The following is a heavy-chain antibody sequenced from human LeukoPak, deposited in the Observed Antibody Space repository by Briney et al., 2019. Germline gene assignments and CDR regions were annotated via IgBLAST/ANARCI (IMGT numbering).Heavy chain of an antibody. D-gene: IGHD6-6*01. V-gene: IGHV1-46*01. CDR2: INPSGGST. Sequence: ASVKVSCKASGFTFTSYYMHWVRQAPGQGLEGMGIINPSGGSTSYAQKFQGRVTMTRDMSTSTVYMELSSLRSEDTAVYYCARDEYSSSSIPLWGQGTLVTVSS. CDR1: GFTFTSYY. J-gene: IGHJ4*02. CDR3: ARDEYSSSSIPL.